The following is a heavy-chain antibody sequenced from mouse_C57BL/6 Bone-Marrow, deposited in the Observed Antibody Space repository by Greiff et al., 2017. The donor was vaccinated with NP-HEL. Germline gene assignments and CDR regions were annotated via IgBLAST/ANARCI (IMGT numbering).Heavy chain of an antibody. CDR3: ARDRTMITNYFDY. Sequence: DVMLVESGGGLVKPGGSLKLSCAASGFTFSSYAMSWVRQTPEKRLEWVATISDGGSYTYYPDNVKGRFTISRDNAKNNLYLQMSHLKSEDTAMYYCARDRTMITNYFDYWGQGTTLTVSS. J-gene: IGHJ2*01. CDR2: ISDGGSYT. D-gene: IGHD2-4*01. V-gene: IGHV5-4*01. CDR1: GFTFSSYA.